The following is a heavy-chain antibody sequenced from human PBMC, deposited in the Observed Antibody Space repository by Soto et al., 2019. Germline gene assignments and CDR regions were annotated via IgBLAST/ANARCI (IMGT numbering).Heavy chain of an antibody. J-gene: IGHJ4*02. V-gene: IGHV3-30-3*01. CDR3: ARDRGGYSYGYYY. Sequence: QVQLVESGGGVVQPGRSLRLSCAASGFTFSSYAMHWVRQAPGKGLEWVAVISYDGSNKYYADSVKGRFTISRDNSKNKLYLQMNSLRAEDTAVYYCARDRGGYSYGYYYWGQGTLVTVSS. CDR1: GFTFSSYA. CDR2: ISYDGSNK. D-gene: IGHD5-18*01.